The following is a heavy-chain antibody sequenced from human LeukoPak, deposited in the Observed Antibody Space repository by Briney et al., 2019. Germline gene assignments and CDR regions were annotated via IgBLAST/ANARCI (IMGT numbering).Heavy chain of an antibody. CDR1: GGSFSGYY. J-gene: IGHJ4*02. D-gene: IGHD3-9*01. V-gene: IGHV4-34*01. Sequence: SETLSLTCAVYGGSFSGYYWSWIRQPPGKGLEWIGEINHSGSTNYNPSLKSRVTISVDTSKNQFSLKLSSVTAADTAVYYCARGGQYYDILTGYYTGRVPFDYWGQGTLVTVPS. CDR3: ARGGQYYDILTGYYTGRVPFDY. CDR2: INHSGST.